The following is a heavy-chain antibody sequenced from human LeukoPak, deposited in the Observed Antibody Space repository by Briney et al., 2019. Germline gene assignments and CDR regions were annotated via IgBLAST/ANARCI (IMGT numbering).Heavy chain of an antibody. D-gene: IGHD4-17*01. J-gene: IGHJ4*02. CDR2: IYRSGST. Sequence: SETLSLTCAVSGGSISSGNWWSWVRQPPGKGLEWIGEIYRSGSTSYSATLKSRVAMSVDTSKNQFSLKLTSVTAADTAVYYCTRNGAYALDQWGQGTLVTVSS. V-gene: IGHV4-4*02. CDR3: TRNGAYALDQ. CDR1: GGSISSGNW.